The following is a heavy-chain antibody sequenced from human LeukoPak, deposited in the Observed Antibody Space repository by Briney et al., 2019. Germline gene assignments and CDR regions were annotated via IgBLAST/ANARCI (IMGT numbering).Heavy chain of an antibody. V-gene: IGHV3-30-3*01. Sequence: PGRSLRLSCAASGFTFSSYAMHGVRQAPGKGLEWVAVISYDGSNKYYADSVKGRFTISRDNSKNTLYLQMNSLRAEDTAVYYCARDLEYGSGYPYIDYWGQGTLVTVSS. CDR3: ARDLEYGSGYPYIDY. CDR1: GFTFSSYA. J-gene: IGHJ4*02. D-gene: IGHD3-3*01. CDR2: ISYDGSNK.